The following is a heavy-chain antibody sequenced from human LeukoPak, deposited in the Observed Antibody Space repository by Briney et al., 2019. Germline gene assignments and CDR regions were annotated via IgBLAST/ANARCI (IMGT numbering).Heavy chain of an antibody. J-gene: IGHJ4*02. CDR2: IYYSGST. D-gene: IGHD2-21*01. CDR1: GGSISSGGYY. V-gene: IGHV4-31*03. CDR3: ARERVLIFGWDHTSYFDY. Sequence: PSETLSLTCTVSGGSISSGGYYWSWIRQQPGKGLEWIGYIYYSGSTYYNPSLKSRVTISVDTSKNQFSLKLSSVTAADTAVYYCARERVLIFGWDHTSYFDYWGQGTLVTVSS.